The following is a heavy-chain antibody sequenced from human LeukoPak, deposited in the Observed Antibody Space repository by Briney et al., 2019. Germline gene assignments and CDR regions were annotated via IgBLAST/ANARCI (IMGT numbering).Heavy chain of an antibody. CDR1: GLSFSNAW. Sequence: GGSLRLSCAASGLSFSNAWMSWVRQAPGKGVEWVAHIKRNTDTGTTNYGASVEGRFTVSRDDSKNTLYLQMNSLKIEGTAVYYCTTGDRGWQDYWGQGTLVTVSS. CDR3: TTGDRGWQDY. V-gene: IGHV3-15*01. D-gene: IGHD6-19*01. J-gene: IGHJ4*02. CDR2: IKRNTDTGTT.